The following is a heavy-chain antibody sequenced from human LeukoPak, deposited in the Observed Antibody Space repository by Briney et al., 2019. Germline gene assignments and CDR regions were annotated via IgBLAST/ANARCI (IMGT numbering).Heavy chain of an antibody. V-gene: IGHV3-21*01. D-gene: IGHD5-18*01. CDR3: AREGGDSYGPNPLDY. CDR1: GFTFSSYS. Sequence: PGGSLRLSCAASGFTFSSYSMNWVRQAPGKGLEWVSSISSSSSYIYYADSVKGRFTISRDNAKNSLYLQMSSLRAEDTAVYYCAREGGDSYGPNPLDYWGQGTLVTVSS. CDR2: ISSSSSYI. J-gene: IGHJ4*02.